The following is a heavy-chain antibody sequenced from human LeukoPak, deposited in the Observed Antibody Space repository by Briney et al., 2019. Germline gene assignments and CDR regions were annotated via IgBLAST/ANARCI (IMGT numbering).Heavy chain of an antibody. CDR3: ARDLKSIAAWAYSWFDP. V-gene: IGHV1-2*02. CDR2: INPNSGGT. J-gene: IGHJ5*02. CDR1: GYTFTSYD. D-gene: IGHD6-6*01. Sequence: GASVKVSCKASGYTFTSYDINWVRQATGQGLEWMGWINPNSGGTNYAQKFQGRVTMTRDTSISTAYMELSRLRSDGTAVYYCARDLKSIAAWAYSWFDPWGQGTLVTVSS.